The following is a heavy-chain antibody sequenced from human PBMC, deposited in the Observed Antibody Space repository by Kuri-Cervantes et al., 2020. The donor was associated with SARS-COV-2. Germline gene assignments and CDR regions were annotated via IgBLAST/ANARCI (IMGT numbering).Heavy chain of an antibody. V-gene: IGHV3-48*01. CDR1: GFTFDDYG. J-gene: IGHJ5*02. CDR2: ISSSSSTI. CDR3: ARDYDFWSGYHNWFDP. D-gene: IGHD3-3*01. Sequence: GESLKISCAASGFTFDDYGMNWVRQAPGKGLEWVSYISSSSSTIYYADSVKGRFTISRDNAKNSLYLQMNSLRAEDTAVYYCARDYDFWSGYHNWFDPWGQGTLVTVSS.